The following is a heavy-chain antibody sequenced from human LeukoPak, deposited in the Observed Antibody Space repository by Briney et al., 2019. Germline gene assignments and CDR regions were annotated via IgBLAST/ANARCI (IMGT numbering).Heavy chain of an antibody. Sequence: GASVKVACKAYGYTFTDYGMHWVRQAPGQRLEWMAWINAGNGNAKYSQKFQGRVTITRDTSASTAYMELSSLRSEDTAVYYCARVPLHDRNDYYYPHWGQGTVVTVSS. J-gene: IGHJ1*01. D-gene: IGHD3-22*01. V-gene: IGHV1-3*01. CDR3: ARVPLHDRNDYYYPH. CDR2: INAGNGNA. CDR1: GYTFTDYG.